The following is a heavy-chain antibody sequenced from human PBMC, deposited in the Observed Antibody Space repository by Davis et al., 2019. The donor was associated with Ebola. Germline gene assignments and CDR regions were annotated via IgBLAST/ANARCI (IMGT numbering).Heavy chain of an antibody. V-gene: IGHV3-30-3*01. CDR1: GFTFSSYA. J-gene: IGHJ6*04. D-gene: IGHD3-10*01. CDR2: ISYDGSNK. Sequence: GGSLRLSCTASGFTFSSYAMNWVRKAPGKGLEWVAVISYDGSNKYYADFMKGRFTVSRDNSKNSLFLQMNSLITEDTALYYCAKDLRATMAMDVWGKGTTVTVSS. CDR3: AKDLRATMAMDV.